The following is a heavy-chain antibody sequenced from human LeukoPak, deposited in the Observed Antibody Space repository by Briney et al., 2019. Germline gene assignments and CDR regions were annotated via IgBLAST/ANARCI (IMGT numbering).Heavy chain of an antibody. CDR3: ATGSG. D-gene: IGHD5-12*01. Sequence: GGSLRLSCAASGYTFSHYGVHWVRQAPGKGLEWVAVISYDGSNKYYADSVKGRFTISRDNSKNTVFLEMNSLRAEDTAVYYCATGSGWGQGTLVTVSS. J-gene: IGHJ4*02. CDR1: GYTFSHYG. V-gene: IGHV3-30*03. CDR2: ISYDGSNK.